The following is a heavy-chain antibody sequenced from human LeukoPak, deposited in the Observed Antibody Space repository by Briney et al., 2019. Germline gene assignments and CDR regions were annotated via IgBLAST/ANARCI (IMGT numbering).Heavy chain of an antibody. J-gene: IGHJ6*03. CDR3: AKEGGGGYYYMDV. Sequence: SETLSLTCTVSDDSISSFYWSWIRQPAGKRLEWIGRIYASGSTKYNPSLKSRVTMSIDTSKNQFSLTLSSVTAADTALYYCAKEGGGGYYYMDVWGKGTTVTASS. V-gene: IGHV4-4*07. CDR2: IYASGST. D-gene: IGHD3-10*01. CDR1: DDSISSFY.